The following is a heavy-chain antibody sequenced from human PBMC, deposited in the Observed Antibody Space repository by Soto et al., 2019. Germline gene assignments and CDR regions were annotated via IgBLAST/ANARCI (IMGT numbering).Heavy chain of an antibody. CDR3: ARDIVVVVAATGHKYNWFDP. D-gene: IGHD2-15*01. V-gene: IGHV4-59*01. CDR2: IYYSGST. J-gene: IGHJ5*02. CDR1: GGSISSYY. Sequence: SEILSLTCTVSGGSISSYYWSWIRQPPGKGLEWIGYIYYSGSTNYNPSLKSRVTISVDTSKNQFSLKLSSVTAADTAVYYCARDIVVVVAATGHKYNWFDPWGQGTLVTVSS.